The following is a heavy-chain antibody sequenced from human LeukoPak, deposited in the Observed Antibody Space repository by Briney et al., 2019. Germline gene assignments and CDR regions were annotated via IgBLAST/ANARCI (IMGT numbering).Heavy chain of an antibody. CDR2: ISAYNGNT. J-gene: IGHJ4*02. V-gene: IGHV1-18*01. Sequence: ASVKVSCKASGYTFTSYGISWVRQAPGQGLEWMGWISAYNGNTNYAQKLQGRVTMTTDTSTSTAYMELRSLRSDDTAVYYCARAIAAAEIHMGFDYWGQGTLVTVSS. CDR3: ARAIAAAEIHMGFDY. D-gene: IGHD6-13*01. CDR1: GYTFTSYG.